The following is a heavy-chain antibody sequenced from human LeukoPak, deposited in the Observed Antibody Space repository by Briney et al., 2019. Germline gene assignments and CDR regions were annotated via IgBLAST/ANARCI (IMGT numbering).Heavy chain of an antibody. CDR1: GFTFDDYV. V-gene: IGHV3-9*01. D-gene: IGHD6-13*01. J-gene: IGHJ1*01. CDR3: AKGPSSSWQLSAEYFQH. CDR2: IRWHSGSI. Sequence: PGGSLRLSCAASGFTFDDYVMHWVRQAPGKGLEWVSGIRWHSGSIGYADSVKGRFTISRDNAKNSLYLQMNSLRAEDTALYYCAKGPSSSWQLSAEYFQHWGQGTLVTVSS.